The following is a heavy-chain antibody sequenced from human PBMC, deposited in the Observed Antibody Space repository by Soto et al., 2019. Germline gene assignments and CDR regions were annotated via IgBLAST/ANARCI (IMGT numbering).Heavy chain of an antibody. CDR1: GSTFPSNG. Sequence: ASVLESSAASGSTFPSNGSTGVQQPIGKGRGWRGWISHKSSNKNYAKKFRGGITITANKTTSTAYMELSRLTSEDTAFYYGTGAQSRRSITYYWFDPWGQGTLVT. D-gene: IGHD3-10*01. V-gene: IGHV1-18*04. J-gene: IGHJ5*02. CDR3: TGAQSRRSITYYWFDP. CDR2: ISHKSSNK.